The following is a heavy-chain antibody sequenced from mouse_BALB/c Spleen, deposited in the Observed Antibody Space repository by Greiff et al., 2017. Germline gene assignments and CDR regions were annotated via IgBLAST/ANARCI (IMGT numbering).Heavy chain of an antibody. J-gene: IGHJ2*01. Sequence: DVKLVESGGDLVKPGGSLKLSCAASGFTFSSYGMSWVRQTPDKRLEWVATISSGGSYTYYPDSVKGRFTISRDNAKNTLYLQMSSLRSEDTAMYYCARGGRLRYYGFLDYWGQGTTLTVSS. CDR3: ARGGRLRYYGFLDY. D-gene: IGHD1-1*01. V-gene: IGHV5-6*02. CDR2: ISSGGSYT. CDR1: GFTFSSYG.